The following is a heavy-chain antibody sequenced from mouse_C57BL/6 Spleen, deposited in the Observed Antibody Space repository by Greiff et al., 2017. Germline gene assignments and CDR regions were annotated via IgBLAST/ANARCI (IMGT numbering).Heavy chain of an antibody. CDR3: ARSILTGPWGYFDV. CDR1: GYAFSSSW. CDR2: IYPGDGDT. J-gene: IGHJ1*03. Sequence: QVQLKQSGPELVKPGASVKISCKASGYAFSSSWMNWVKQRPGQGLEWIGRIYPGDGDTNYNGKFKGKATLTADKSSSAAYMQLSSLTSEDSAVYFCARSILTGPWGYFDVWGTGTTVTVSS. D-gene: IGHD4-1*01. V-gene: IGHV1-82*01.